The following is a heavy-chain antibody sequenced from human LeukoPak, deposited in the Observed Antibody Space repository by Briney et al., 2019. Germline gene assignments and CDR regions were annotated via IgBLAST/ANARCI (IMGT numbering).Heavy chain of an antibody. CDR2: INPNSGGT. Sequence: ASVKVSCKASGYTFTGYYMHWVRQAPGQGLEWMGRINPNSGGTNYAQKFQGRVTMTRDTSISTAYMELSRLRSDDTAVYYCARDPRGVVVAATPYYYYYYYMDVRGKGTTVTVSS. CDR1: GYTFTGYY. CDR3: ARDPRGVVVAATPYYYYYYYMDV. J-gene: IGHJ6*03. D-gene: IGHD2-15*01. V-gene: IGHV1-2*06.